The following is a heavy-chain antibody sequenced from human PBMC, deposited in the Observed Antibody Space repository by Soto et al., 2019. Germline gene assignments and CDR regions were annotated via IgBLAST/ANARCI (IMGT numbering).Heavy chain of an antibody. V-gene: IGHV4-61*01. Sequence: SETLSLTCTVSGGSISSDRYYWGWIRQSPGKGVECIGYIHNSASTYYNPSLKSRVAVSVDTSKNQFSLRLSSVTAADTAVYYCANRYYDGSGYLHDYWGQGILVTVSS. D-gene: IGHD3-22*01. J-gene: IGHJ4*02. CDR3: ANRYYDGSGYLHDY. CDR1: GGSISSDRYY. CDR2: IHNSAST.